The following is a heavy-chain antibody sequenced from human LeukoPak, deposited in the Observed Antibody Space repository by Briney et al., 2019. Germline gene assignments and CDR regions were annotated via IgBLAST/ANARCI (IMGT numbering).Heavy chain of an antibody. V-gene: IGHV3-48*03. J-gene: IGHJ3*02. CDR2: ISSSGSDI. CDR3: ARGDPDYDYVWGSYRPSWAFDI. CDR1: GFTFSNYE. D-gene: IGHD3-16*02. Sequence: GGSLRLSCAASGFTFSNYEMHWVRQAPGKGLEWVSYISSSGSDIYYADSVKGRFTISRDNAKNSLYLHMNSLRAEDTAAYYCARGDPDYDYVWGSYRPSWAFDIWGQGTMVTVSS.